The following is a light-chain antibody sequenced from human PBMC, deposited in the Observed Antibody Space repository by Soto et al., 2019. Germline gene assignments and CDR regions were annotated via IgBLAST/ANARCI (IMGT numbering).Light chain of an antibody. CDR2: RDN. J-gene: IGLJ2*01. Sequence: QSVLTQTPSVSGTPGQRVNISCSGSSSNIGRNYVYWYHQFPGMAPKLLIYRDNERPSGVSDRFSGSKSGTSASLAISGLRSGDEADYHCATWDDSPGGPVFGGGTKLTVL. V-gene: IGLV1-47*01. CDR1: SSNIGRNY. CDR3: ATWDDSPGGPV.